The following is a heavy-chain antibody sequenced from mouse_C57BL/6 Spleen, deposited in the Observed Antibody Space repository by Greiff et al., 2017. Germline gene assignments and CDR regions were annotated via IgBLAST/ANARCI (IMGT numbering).Heavy chain of an antibody. CDR2: INPNNGGT. CDR3: VSGGYGSSYTAWFAY. D-gene: IGHD1-1*01. Sequence: VQLQQSGPELVKPGASVKIPCKASGYTFTDYNMDWVKQSHGKSLEWIGDINPNNGGTIYNQKFKGKATLTVDKSSSTAYMELCSLTSEDTAVYSGVSGGYGSSYTAWFAYWGQGTLVTVSA. CDR1: GYTFTDYN. J-gene: IGHJ3*01. V-gene: IGHV1-18*01.